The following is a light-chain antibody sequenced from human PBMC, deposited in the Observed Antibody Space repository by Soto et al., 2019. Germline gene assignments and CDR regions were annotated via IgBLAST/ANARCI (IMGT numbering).Light chain of an antibody. Sequence: DIQMTQSPSSLSASVGDRVTITCRASQSISSYLNWYQQKPGKAPKLLMYAASSLQSGVPSSFSGRGAGTELTLSIRSLQPEQFATHYCHQSYSTPQTFGRGAKVEIK. CDR1: QSISSY. V-gene: IGKV1-39*01. J-gene: IGKJ1*01. CDR2: AAS. CDR3: HQSYSTPQT.